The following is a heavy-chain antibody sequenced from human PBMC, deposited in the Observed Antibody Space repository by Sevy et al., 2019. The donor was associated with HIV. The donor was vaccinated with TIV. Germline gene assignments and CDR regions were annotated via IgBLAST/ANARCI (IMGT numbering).Heavy chain of an antibody. D-gene: IGHD3-9*01. Sequence: GGSLRLSCAASGFTSSSYAMSWVRQPPGRGLEWFSTLSDSGVSTYYADSVKARFTISRDNSKNILYLQMKSLRAEDTAVYYCARDRATSATGTLFDYWGQGTLVTVSS. CDR3: ARDRATSATGTLFDY. J-gene: IGHJ4*02. CDR2: LSDSGVST. CDR1: GFTSSSYA. V-gene: IGHV3-23*01.